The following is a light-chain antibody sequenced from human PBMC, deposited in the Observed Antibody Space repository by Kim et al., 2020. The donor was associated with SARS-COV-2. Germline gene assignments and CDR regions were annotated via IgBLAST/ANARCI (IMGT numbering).Light chain of an antibody. Sequence: GNTITITCTRSSGSIASNNVQWYQQRPGSAPATVIYEDNQSPSGVPDRFSGSIDSSSNSASLTISGLKTEDEADYYCQSYDSSNWVFGGGTQLTVL. V-gene: IGLV6-57*03. CDR3: QSYDSSNWV. J-gene: IGLJ3*02. CDR2: EDN. CDR1: SGSIASNN.